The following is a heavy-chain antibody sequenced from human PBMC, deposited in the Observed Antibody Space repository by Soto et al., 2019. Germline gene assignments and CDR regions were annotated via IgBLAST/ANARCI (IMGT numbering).Heavy chain of an antibody. Sequence: QITLKESGPTLVKPTQTLTVTCTFSGFSLSTSGAGVGWIRQSPGKAPEWLALISWKDEKRYNPGLKSRLTITKATSKIQVVLTMTDLDPVDTATYFCAHRYGGNYYRWYFDSWGQGTLVTVSS. CDR3: AHRYGGNYYRWYFDS. CDR1: GFSLSTSGAG. J-gene: IGHJ4*02. D-gene: IGHD1-26*01. V-gene: IGHV2-5*01. CDR2: ISWKDEK.